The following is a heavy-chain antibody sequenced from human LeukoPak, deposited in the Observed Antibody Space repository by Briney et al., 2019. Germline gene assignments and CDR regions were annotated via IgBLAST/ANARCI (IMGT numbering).Heavy chain of an antibody. V-gene: IGHV4-59*01. CDR2: IYYSGST. CDR1: GGSISSYY. J-gene: IGHJ4*02. CDR3: ARDTVTPGYFDY. D-gene: IGHD4-17*01. Sequence: SETLSLTCTVSGGSISSYYWSWIRQPPGKGLEWIGDIYYSGSTNYNPSLKSRVTISVDTSKNQFSLKLSSVTAADTAVDYCARDTVTPGYFDYWGQGTLVTVSS.